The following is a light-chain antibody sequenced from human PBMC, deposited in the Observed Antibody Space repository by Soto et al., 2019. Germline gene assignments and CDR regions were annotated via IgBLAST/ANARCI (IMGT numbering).Light chain of an antibody. CDR1: QSISSW. Sequence: DIQMTQSPSTLSASVGDRVTITCRASQSISSWLAWYQQKPGKAPKLLIYKASSLESGVPSRFSGSGSGTEFTLTISSLQPDDFATYYCQQYNLFGGGTKVEIK. CDR2: KAS. CDR3: QQYNL. V-gene: IGKV1-5*03. J-gene: IGKJ4*01.